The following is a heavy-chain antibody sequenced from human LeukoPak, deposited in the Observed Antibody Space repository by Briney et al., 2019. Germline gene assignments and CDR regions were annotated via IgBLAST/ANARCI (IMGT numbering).Heavy chain of an antibody. CDR3: ARHARDSYDSSGFDAFDI. Sequence: KTSETLSLTCTVSGGSISSSSYYWGWIRQPPGKGLEWIGSIYYSGSTYYNPSLKIRITISVDPSKNQFSLKLSSVTAADTAVPFCARHARDSYDSSGFDAFDIWGQGTMVTVSS. CDR2: IYYSGST. CDR1: GGSISSSSYY. V-gene: IGHV4-39*01. J-gene: IGHJ3*02. D-gene: IGHD6-19*01.